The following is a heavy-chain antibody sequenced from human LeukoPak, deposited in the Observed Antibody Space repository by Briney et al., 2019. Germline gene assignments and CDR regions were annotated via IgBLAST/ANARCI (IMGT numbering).Heavy chain of an antibody. D-gene: IGHD2-15*01. CDR3: AARFCSGGSCYFDY. Sequence: KPSETLSLTCTVSGGSISSYYWSWIRQPPGKGLEWIGYIYYSGSTNYNPSLKSRVTISVDTSKNQFSLKLSSVTAADTAVYYCAARFCSGGSCYFDYWGQGTLVTVSS. CDR1: GGSISSYY. J-gene: IGHJ4*02. CDR2: IYYSGST. V-gene: IGHV4-59*01.